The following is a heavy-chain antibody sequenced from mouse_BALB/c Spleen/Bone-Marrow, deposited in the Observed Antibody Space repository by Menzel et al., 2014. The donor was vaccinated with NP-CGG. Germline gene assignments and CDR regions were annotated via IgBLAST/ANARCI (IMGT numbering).Heavy chain of an antibody. D-gene: IGHD2-4*01. J-gene: IGHJ4*01. V-gene: IGHV5-12*02. CDR1: GFTFSDYH. CDR2: ISNGGGST. CDR3: ARPTIYYDYDGYAMDY. Sequence: EVMLVESGGGLVQPGGSLKLSCATSGFTFSDYHMYWVRQTPEKRLEWVAYISNGGGSTYYPDTVKGRFTISRDNAKNTLYLQMSRLKSEDTAMYYCARPTIYYDYDGYAMDYWGQGTSVTVSS.